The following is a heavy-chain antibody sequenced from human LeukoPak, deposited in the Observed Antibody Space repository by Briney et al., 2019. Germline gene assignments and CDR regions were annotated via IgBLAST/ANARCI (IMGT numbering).Heavy chain of an antibody. CDR3: AREPVYYYMDV. J-gene: IGHJ6*03. CDR1: GFTFSSYW. CDR2: IKQDGSEK. V-gene: IGHV3-7*01. Sequence: GGSLRLSCAASGFTFSSYWMSWVRQAPGKGLEWVANIKQDGSEKYYVDSVKGRFIISRDNAKNTLYLQMNSLRAEDAAVYYCAREPVYYYMDVWGKGTTVTVSS.